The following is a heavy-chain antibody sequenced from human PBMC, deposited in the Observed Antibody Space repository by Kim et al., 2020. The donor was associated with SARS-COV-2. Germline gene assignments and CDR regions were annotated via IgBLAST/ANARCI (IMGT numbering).Heavy chain of an antibody. Sequence: DGSSTSYADSVKGRFTISSDNAKNTLYLQMNSLGAEDTAMYYCALTGNTAYWGQGTLVTVSS. D-gene: IGHD1-7*01. CDR3: ALTGNTAY. V-gene: IGHV3-74*01. CDR2: DGSST. J-gene: IGHJ4*02.